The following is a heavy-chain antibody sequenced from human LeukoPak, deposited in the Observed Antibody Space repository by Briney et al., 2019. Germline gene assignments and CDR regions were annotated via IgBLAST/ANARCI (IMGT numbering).Heavy chain of an antibody. CDR2: INTNTGNP. CDR1: GYTFTGNY. CDR3: AREQGGNSHFDN. Sequence: ASVKVSCKASGYTFTGNYMHWVRQAAGQELEWMGWINTNTGNPTYARGFTGRFVFALDTSLSTAYLHISSLKAEDTAVYYFAREQGGNSHFDNWGQGTLVTVSS. D-gene: IGHD4-23*01. J-gene: IGHJ4*02. V-gene: IGHV7-4-1*02.